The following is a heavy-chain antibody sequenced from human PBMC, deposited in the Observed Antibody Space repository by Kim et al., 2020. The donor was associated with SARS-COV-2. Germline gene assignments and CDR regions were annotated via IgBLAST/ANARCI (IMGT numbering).Heavy chain of an antibody. D-gene: IGHD6-13*01. CDR3: ASRGGHSSSWYYALY. Sequence: SVKVSCKASGGTFSSYAISWVRQAPGQGLEWMGRIIPILGIAHYAQKFPGRVTITADKSTSTAYMELSSLRSEDSAVYDCASRGGHSSSWYYALYWGQGTRVTVSS. CDR1: GGTFSSYA. CDR2: IIPILGIA. J-gene: IGHJ4*02. V-gene: IGHV1-69*04.